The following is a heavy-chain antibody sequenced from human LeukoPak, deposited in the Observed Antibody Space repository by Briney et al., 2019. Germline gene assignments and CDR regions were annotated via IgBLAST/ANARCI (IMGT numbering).Heavy chain of an antibody. CDR3: ARDGSLDY. D-gene: IGHD5-12*01. Sequence: GASVKVSCKASGYTFTTYYMHWVRQAPGQGLEWMGIINPSSGSTSYAQKFQGGVTMTRDTSTSTVYMELSSLRSEDTAIYYCARDGSLDYWGQGTLVTVSS. CDR2: INPSSGST. CDR1: GYTFTTYY. V-gene: IGHV1-46*01. J-gene: IGHJ4*02.